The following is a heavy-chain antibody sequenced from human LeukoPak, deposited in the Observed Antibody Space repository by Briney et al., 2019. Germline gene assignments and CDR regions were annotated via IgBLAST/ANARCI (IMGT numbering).Heavy chain of an antibody. J-gene: IGHJ5*02. Sequence: GGSLRLSCAASGFTVSSNYMSWVRQAPGKGLEWVSVIYSGGSTYYADSVKGRFTISRDNSKTTLYLQMNSPRAEDTPVYYGAIYLRADGYWPRDSWGQGTLVTVSS. CDR1: GFTVSSNY. D-gene: IGHD5-18*01. CDR2: IYSGGST. V-gene: IGHV3-66*02. CDR3: AIYLRADGYWPRDS.